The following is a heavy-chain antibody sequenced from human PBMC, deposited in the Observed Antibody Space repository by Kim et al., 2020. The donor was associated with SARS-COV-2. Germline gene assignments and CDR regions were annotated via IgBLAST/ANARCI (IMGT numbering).Heavy chain of an antibody. D-gene: IGHD6-19*01. CDR2: MNPNSGNT. J-gene: IGHJ6*02. Sequence: ASVKVSCKASGYTFTSYDINWVRQATGQGLEWMGWMNPNSGNTGYAQKFQGRVTMTRNTSISTAYMALSSLRSEDTAVYYCARVGAFQWLVRVRYYGMDVWGQGTTVTLSS. CDR3: ARVGAFQWLVRVRYYGMDV. CDR1: GYTFTSYD. V-gene: IGHV1-8*02.